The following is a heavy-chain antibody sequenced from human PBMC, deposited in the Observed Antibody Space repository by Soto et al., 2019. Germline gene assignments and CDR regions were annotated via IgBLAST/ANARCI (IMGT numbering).Heavy chain of an antibody. D-gene: IGHD3-16*01. CDR3: ARVLWGPAGHIDSYDP. Sequence: PSETLSLTCAVSGGSISSGGYSWSWIRQPPGKGLEWIGYIYHSGSTYYNPSLKSRVTISVDRSKNQFSLKLSSVTAADTAVYYCARVLWGPAGHIDSYDPWLHGTLVTVSS. CDR2: IYHSGST. J-gene: IGHJ5*02. V-gene: IGHV4-30-2*01. CDR1: GGSISSGGYS.